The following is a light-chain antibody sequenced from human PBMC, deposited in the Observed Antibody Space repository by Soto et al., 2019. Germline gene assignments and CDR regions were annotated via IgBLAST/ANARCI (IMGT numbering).Light chain of an antibody. V-gene: IGLV2-14*01. CDR1: SSDVGGYDY. CDR2: EVS. J-gene: IGLJ2*01. Sequence: QSVLTQPASVSGSPGQSITISCTGTSSDVGGYDYVSWYQQFPGKAPNLIIYEVSNRPSGVSNRFSGFKSGNTASLTIFGLQAGDEADYYCSSYSNTNTLVIFGGGTKLTVL. CDR3: SSYSNTNTLVI.